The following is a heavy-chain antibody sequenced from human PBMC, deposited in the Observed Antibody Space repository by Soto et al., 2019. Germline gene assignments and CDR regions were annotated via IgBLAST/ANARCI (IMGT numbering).Heavy chain of an antibody. CDR3: ASGSNWNSGPDYYYYGMDV. J-gene: IGHJ6*02. CDR1: GYTFTSYG. Sequence: QVQLVQSGAEVKKPGASVKVSCKASGYTFTSYGISWVRQAPGQGLEWMGWISAYNGNTNYAQKLQGRVTMTTDTSTSTAYMELRSLRSDDTAVYXCASGSNWNSGPDYYYYGMDVWGQGTTVTVSS. V-gene: IGHV1-18*01. CDR2: ISAYNGNT. D-gene: IGHD1-1*01.